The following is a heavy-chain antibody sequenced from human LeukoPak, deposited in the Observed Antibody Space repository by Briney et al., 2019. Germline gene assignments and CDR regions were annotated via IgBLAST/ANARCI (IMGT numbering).Heavy chain of an antibody. CDR1: GFTFGSHA. Sequence: GGSLRLSCEASGFTFGSHAMYWVRQAPGKGLEWVAGIFGSGGSPHYADPVKGRFTITRDNSRNTVYLQINSLRAEDTAVYYCGKTTVGYSSGQKPAWPVDYWGQGTLVTVSS. J-gene: IGHJ4*02. CDR2: IFGSGGSP. D-gene: IGHD5-18*01. CDR3: GKTTVGYSSGQKPAWPVDY. V-gene: IGHV3-23*01.